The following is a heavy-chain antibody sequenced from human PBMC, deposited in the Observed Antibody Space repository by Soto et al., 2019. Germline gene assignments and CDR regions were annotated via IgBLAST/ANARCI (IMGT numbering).Heavy chain of an antibody. CDR3: ARARYFDWLRRPKTLAY. D-gene: IGHD3-9*01. CDR1: GGSFSGYY. J-gene: IGHJ4*02. V-gene: IGHV4-34*01. Sequence: SETLSLSCAVYGGSFSGYYWSWIRQPPGKGLEWIGEINHSGSTNYNPSLKSRVTISVDTSKNQFSLKLSSVTAADTAVYYCARARYFDWLRRPKTLAYWGQGTLVTVSS. CDR2: INHSGST.